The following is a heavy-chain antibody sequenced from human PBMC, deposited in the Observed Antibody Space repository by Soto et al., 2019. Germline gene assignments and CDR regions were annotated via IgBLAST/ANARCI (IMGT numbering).Heavy chain of an antibody. Sequence: QGTLKESGPTLVKPTQTLTLTCSFSGFSLSTSGVGVGWIRQSPGKAPEWLALIYWSGDEHYRPSLKSRLSIIKDTSKNHVVLTMSDMDPVDTATYYCARGLATLPVFAFDIWGQGTMVTVSS. D-gene: IGHD6-6*01. CDR3: ARGLATLPVFAFDI. V-gene: IGHV2-5*01. CDR1: GFSLSTSGVG. CDR2: IYWSGDE. J-gene: IGHJ3*02.